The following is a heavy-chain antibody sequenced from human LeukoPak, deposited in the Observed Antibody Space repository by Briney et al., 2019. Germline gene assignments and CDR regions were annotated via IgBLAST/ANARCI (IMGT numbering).Heavy chain of an antibody. CDR2: IIYSGGAT. J-gene: IGHJ4*02. Sequence: GGSLRLSCAASGFTFSRSAMTWVRQGPGTGLEFVASIIYSGGATYYADSVKGRFTISRDNSKNTLYLQMNSLRAEDTALYYRAKDGLYYDGSEHVYYFDSWGQGTLVTVSS. CDR1: GFTFSRSA. D-gene: IGHD3-22*01. CDR3: AKDGLYYDGSEHVYYFDS. V-gene: IGHV3-23*01.